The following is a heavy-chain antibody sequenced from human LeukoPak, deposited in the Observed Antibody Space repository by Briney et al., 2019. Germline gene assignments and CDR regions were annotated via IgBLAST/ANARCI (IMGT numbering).Heavy chain of an antibody. CDR3: ARGRGLYCSSTSCSSFDC. CDR2: ISSNGGST. CDR1: GFTFSSYA. J-gene: IGHJ4*02. D-gene: IGHD2-2*01. V-gene: IGHV3-64*01. Sequence: GGSLRLSCAASGFTFSSYAMHWVRQAPGKGLEYVSAISSNGGSTYYANSVMGRFTISRDHSKNTLYLQMGSLRAEDMAVYYCARGRGLYCSSTSCSSFDCWGQGTLVTVSS.